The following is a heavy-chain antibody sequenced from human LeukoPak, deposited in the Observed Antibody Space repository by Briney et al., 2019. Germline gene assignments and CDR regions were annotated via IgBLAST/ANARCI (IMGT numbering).Heavy chain of an antibody. J-gene: IGHJ4*02. CDR2: MNPNSGST. CDR1: GYTLTSYD. Sequence: ASVKVFCKASGYTLTSYDINWVRQDTGQGLECMGWMNPNSGSTGCAQKFEGRVTITRNTSISTAYMELSGLRSEDTAVYYCARGRSTGYPYYFDYWGQGTLVTVSS. D-gene: IGHD5-12*01. V-gene: IGHV1-8*03. CDR3: ARGRSTGYPYYFDY.